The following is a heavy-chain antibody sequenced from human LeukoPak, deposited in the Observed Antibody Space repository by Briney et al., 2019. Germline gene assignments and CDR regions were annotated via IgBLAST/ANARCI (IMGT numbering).Heavy chain of an antibody. Sequence: GGSLRLSCAAPGFKFSTYTMSWVRQAPGKGLEWVACINGRGVSTYYADSVKGRYTISRDNSKNTLYLHMSSLRADDTAIYYWSREAYYDCSGSLDYWGQGTLVTVSS. J-gene: IGHJ4*02. CDR2: INGRGVST. V-gene: IGHV3-23*01. D-gene: IGHD3-22*01. CDR1: GFKFSTYT. CDR3: SREAYYDCSGSLDY.